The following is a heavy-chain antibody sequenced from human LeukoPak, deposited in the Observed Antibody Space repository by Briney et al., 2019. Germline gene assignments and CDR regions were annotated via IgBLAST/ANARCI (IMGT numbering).Heavy chain of an antibody. CDR2: IIPIFGTA. CDR3: ARDSSGYYQGIDY. V-gene: IGHV1-69*13. D-gene: IGHD3-22*01. CDR1: GGTFSSYA. J-gene: IGHJ4*02. Sequence: SVKVSCKASGGTFSSYAISWVRQAPGQGLEWMGGIIPIFGTANYAQKFQGRVTITADESTSTAYMELSSLRSEDTAVYYCARDSSGYYQGIDYWGQGTLVTVSS.